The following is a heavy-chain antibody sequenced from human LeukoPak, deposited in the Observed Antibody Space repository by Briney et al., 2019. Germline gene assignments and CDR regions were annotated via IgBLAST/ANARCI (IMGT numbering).Heavy chain of an antibody. J-gene: IGHJ4*02. V-gene: IGHV3-23*01. CDR1: GFTFSSYA. CDR3: ARDSWLSDY. CDR2: ISGSGGST. D-gene: IGHD3-22*01. Sequence: GGSLRLSCAASGFTFSSYAMSWVRLAPGKGLEWVSAISGSGGSTYYADSVKGRFTISRDNAKNSLYLQMNSLRAEDTAVYYCARDSWLSDYWGQGTLVTVSS.